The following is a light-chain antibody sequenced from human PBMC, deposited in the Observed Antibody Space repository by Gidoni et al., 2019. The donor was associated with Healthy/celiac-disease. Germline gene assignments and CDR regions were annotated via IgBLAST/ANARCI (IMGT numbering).Light chain of an antibody. Sequence: SYELTQPLSVSVALGQTARITCGGNNIGSKNVHWYQQKPGQAPVLVIYRDSNRPSGVPERFSGSNSGNTATLTISRAQAGDEADYYCQVWGQFGGGTKLTVL. V-gene: IGLV3-9*01. J-gene: IGLJ2*01. CDR1: NIGSKN. CDR3: QVWGQ. CDR2: RDS.